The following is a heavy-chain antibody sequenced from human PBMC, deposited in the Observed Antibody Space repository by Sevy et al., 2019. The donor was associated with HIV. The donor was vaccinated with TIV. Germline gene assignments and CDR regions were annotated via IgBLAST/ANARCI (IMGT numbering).Heavy chain of an antibody. V-gene: IGHV1-69*13. CDR1: GGTFSSYA. CDR2: IIPIFGTA. J-gene: IGHJ6*02. CDR3: AGDEYYYDSSGYYYYYYYYGMDV. Sequence: ASVKVSCKASGGTFSSYAISWVRQAPGQGLEWMGGIIPIFGTANYAQKFQGRVTITADESTSTAYMELGSLRSEDTAVYYCAGDEYYYDSSGYYYYYYYYGMDVWGQGTTVTVSS. D-gene: IGHD3-22*01.